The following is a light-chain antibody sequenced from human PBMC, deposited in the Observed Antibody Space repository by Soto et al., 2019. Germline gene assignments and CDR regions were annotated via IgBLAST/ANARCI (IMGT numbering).Light chain of an antibody. J-gene: IGLJ1*01. V-gene: IGLV2-23*02. CDR2: EVS. CDR3: CSYAGSSNPYG. Sequence: QCVLTQPASVSGSPGQTFTISCTGTSSDVGSYNLVSWYQQHPGKAPKLMIYEVSKRPSGVSNRLSGSKSGNTASLTISELQAEDEADYYCCSYAGSSNPYGFGYGTKVT. CDR1: SSDVGSYNL.